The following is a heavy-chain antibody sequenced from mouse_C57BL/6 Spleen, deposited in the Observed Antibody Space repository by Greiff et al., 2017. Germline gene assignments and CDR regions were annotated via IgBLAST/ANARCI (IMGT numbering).Heavy chain of an antibody. CDR2: IDPSDSYT. CDR1: GYTFTSYW. Sequence: QVQLQQPGAELVRPGTSVKLSCKASGYTFTSYWMHWVKQRPGQGLEWIGVIDPSDSYTNYNQKFKGKATLTVDTSSSTAYMQLSSLTSEDAAVYYCARPGGGDFDYWGQGTTLTVPS. V-gene: IGHV1-59*01. CDR3: ARPGGGDFDY. J-gene: IGHJ2*01.